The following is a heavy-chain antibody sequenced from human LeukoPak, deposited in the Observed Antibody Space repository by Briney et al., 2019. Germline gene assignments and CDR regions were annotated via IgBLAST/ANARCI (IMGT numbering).Heavy chain of an antibody. CDR3: ARADCTNAVCPFDY. CDR2: INHRGTT. V-gene: IGHV4-34*01. Sequence: SETLSLTCGVSGGSSSSDSSYWTWIRQPPGKGLEWLGEINHRGTTNYNPSLKSRVTISLDTSKNQFSLRLSSLTAADTALYYCARADCTNAVCPFDYWGQGILVTVSS. CDR1: GGSSSSDSSY. D-gene: IGHD2-8*01. J-gene: IGHJ4*02.